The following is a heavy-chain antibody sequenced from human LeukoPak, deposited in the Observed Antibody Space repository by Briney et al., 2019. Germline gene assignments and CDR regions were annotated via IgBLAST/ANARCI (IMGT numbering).Heavy chain of an antibody. Sequence: APVKVSCKASGYTFTGYYMHWVRQAPGQGLEWMGWINPNSGGTNYAQKFQGRVTMTRDTSISTAYMELSRLRSDDTAVYYCARDRSRFLGLCYFDYWGQGTLVTVSS. J-gene: IGHJ4*02. CDR3: ARDRSRFLGLCYFDY. D-gene: IGHD3-16*01. CDR2: INPNSGGT. V-gene: IGHV1-2*02. CDR1: GYTFTGYY.